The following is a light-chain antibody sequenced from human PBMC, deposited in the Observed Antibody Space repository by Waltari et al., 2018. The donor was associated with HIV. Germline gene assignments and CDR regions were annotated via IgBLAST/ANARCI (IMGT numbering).Light chain of an antibody. Sequence: DIVMTQSPLSLPVTPGEPASISCRSSQSLLHSNGYNYLDWYLQKPGKSPQLLIYLGSYRASRGPYRVRWRGLGTEFKTKIRRVEAEDGWVYYRMPALTTSERFCPGTKLEIK. CDR3: MPALTTSER. CDR2: LGS. CDR1: QSLLHSNGYNY. V-gene: IGKV2-28*01. J-gene: IGKJ2*01.